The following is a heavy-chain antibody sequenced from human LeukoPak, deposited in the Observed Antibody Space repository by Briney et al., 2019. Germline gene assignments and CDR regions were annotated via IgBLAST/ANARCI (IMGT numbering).Heavy chain of an antibody. CDR1: GYTFTGYY. Sequence: GASVKVSCKASGYTFTGYYMHWVRQAPGQGLEWMGWINPNSGGTNYAQKFQGRVTVTRDTSISTAYMELSRLRSDDTAVYYCATGLPDYGDYEDYWGQGTLVTVSS. J-gene: IGHJ4*02. D-gene: IGHD4-17*01. V-gene: IGHV1-2*02. CDR3: ATGLPDYGDYEDY. CDR2: INPNSGGT.